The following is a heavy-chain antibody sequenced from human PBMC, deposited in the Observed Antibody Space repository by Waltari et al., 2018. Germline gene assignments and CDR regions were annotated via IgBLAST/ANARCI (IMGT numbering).Heavy chain of an antibody. CDR3: ARIKYSGSYYAFDI. CDR2: ISSNGGST. D-gene: IGHD1-26*01. Sequence: EVQLVESGGGLVQPGRSLRLSCAASGFTFDDYAMHWVRQAPGKGLEYVSAISSNGGSTYYAESVKGRFTISRDNSKNTLYLQMGSLRAEDMAVYYCARIKYSGSYYAFDIWGQGTMVTVSS. V-gene: IGHV3-64*07. CDR1: GFTFDDYA. J-gene: IGHJ3*02.